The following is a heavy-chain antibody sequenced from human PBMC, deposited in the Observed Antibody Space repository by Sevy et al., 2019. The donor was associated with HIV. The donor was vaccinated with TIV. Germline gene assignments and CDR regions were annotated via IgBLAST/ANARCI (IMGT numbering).Heavy chain of an antibody. J-gene: IGHJ4*02. D-gene: IGHD3-22*01. CDR2: ISGSGGST. CDR1: GFTFSSYA. V-gene: IGHV3-23*01. CDR3: AKDPRSTMIVVVINYFDY. Sequence: GGSLRLSCAASGFTFSSYAMSWVRQAPGKGLEWVSAISGSGGSTYYADSVKGRFTTSRDNSKKTQYLHINSLRPQDTAVYYCAKDPRSTMIVVVINYFDYWGQGTLVTVSS.